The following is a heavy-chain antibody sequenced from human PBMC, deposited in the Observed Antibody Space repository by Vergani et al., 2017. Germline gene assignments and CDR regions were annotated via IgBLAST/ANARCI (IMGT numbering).Heavy chain of an antibody. V-gene: IGHV4-61*02. D-gene: IGHD5-18*01. CDR3: ARGAGYSYGYYFDY. J-gene: IGHJ4*02. CDR2: IYTSGST. CDR1: GGSVSSGSYY. Sequence: QVQLQESGPGLVKPSETLSLTCTVSGGSVSSGSYYWSWIRQPAGKGLEWIGRIYTSGSTNYNPSLKSRVTMSVDTSKNQFSLKLSSVTAADTAVYYCARGAGYSYGYYFDYWGQGTLVTVSS.